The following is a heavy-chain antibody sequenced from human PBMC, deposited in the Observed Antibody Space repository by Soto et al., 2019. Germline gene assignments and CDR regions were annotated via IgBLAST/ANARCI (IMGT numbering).Heavy chain of an antibody. D-gene: IGHD3-16*01. CDR1: GFTFSTYW. J-gene: IGHJ4*02. V-gene: IGHV3-7*03. Sequence: EVQLVESGGGLVQPGGSLRLSCAASGFTFSTYWMSWVRQAPGKGLEWVANIKEDGSEKYYVDSVKGRFTISRDNANNSLYLRTNSLRAEDTAVYYCVRVGRLGGYWGQGTLVTVSS. CDR2: IKEDGSEK. CDR3: VRVGRLGGY.